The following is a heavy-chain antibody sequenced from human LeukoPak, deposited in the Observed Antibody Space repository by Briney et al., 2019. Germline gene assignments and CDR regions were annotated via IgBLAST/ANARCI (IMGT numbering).Heavy chain of an antibody. CDR2: INSQSNYI. CDR1: GFTFKSHS. V-gene: IGHV3-21*01. CDR3: AREDLYTGYQIIDY. J-gene: IGHJ4*02. Sequence: GGSLRLSCVASGFTFKSHSMNWVRQAPGKGLEWVSSINSQSNYIFYSDSVKGRFTISRDNAKNSLYLQMNSLRVEDTALYFCAREDLYTGYQIIDYWGQGTLVTVSS. D-gene: IGHD5-12*01.